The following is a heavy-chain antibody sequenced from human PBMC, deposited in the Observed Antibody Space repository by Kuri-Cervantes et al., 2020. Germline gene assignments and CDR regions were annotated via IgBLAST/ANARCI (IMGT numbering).Heavy chain of an antibody. V-gene: IGHV4-61*01. CDR1: GGSVSSGSYY. CDR2: IYYSGST. J-gene: IGHJ4*02. CDR3: ARARGKFDTFDC. D-gene: IGHD1-14*01. Sequence: SETLSLTCTVSGGSVSSGSYYWSWIRQPPGKGLEWIGYIYYSGSTNYNPSLKSRVTISVDSSKNQFSLKLTSVTAADTAVYYCARARGKFDTFDCWGQGTLVTVSS.